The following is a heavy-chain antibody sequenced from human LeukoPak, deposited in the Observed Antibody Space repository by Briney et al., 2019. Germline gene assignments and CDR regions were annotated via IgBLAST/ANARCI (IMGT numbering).Heavy chain of an antibody. J-gene: IGHJ4*02. D-gene: IGHD3-10*01. CDR3: ARDDYYYGSGTEGGDFDY. CDR2: IRYDGSNK. Sequence: GRSLRLSCAASGFTFSSYAMHWVRQAPGKGLEWVAFIRYDGSNKYYADSVKGRFTISRDNSKNTLYLQMNSLRAEDTAVYYCARDDYYYGSGTEGGDFDYWGQGTLVTVSS. CDR1: GFTFSSYA. V-gene: IGHV3-30*04.